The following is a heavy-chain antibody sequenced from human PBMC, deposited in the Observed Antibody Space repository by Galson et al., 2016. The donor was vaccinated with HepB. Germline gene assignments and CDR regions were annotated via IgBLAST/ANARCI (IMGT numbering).Heavy chain of an antibody. V-gene: IGHV3-53*01. J-gene: IGHJ4*02. CDR2: IHNDGST. D-gene: IGHD2-15*01. CDR3: LLVAALEL. Sequence: SLRLSCAASGFSFSSFAMSWVRQAPGQGLEWVSVIHNDGSTYYADSVKGRFIISRDYSKNSLYLHMNSVRVEDTAVYHCLLVAALELWGQGTRVTVSS. CDR1: GFSFSSFA.